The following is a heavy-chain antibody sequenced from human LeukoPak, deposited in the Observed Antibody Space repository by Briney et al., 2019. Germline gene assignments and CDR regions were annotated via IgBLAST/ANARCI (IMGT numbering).Heavy chain of an antibody. CDR3: TRDSDSSRYTIDY. V-gene: IGHV3-74*01. D-gene: IGHD3-22*01. J-gene: IGHJ4*02. CDR1: GFTFSKYW. Sequence: PGGSLRLSCAASGFTFSKYWMHWVRQAPGKGLVWVSRINSDGSSTSHADSVKGRFTISRDNAKNTLYLQMNSLRAEDTAVYYCTRDSDSSRYTIDYWGQGALVTVSS. CDR2: INSDGSST.